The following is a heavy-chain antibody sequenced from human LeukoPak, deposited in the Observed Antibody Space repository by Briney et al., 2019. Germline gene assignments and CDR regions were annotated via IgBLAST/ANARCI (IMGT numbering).Heavy chain of an antibody. Sequence: PSETLSLTCTVSGYSISSGYYWGWIRQPPGKGLEWIGSIYHSGSTYYNPSLKSRVTISVDTSKNQFSLKLSSVTAADTAVYYCARDLGYSSGWGIDYWGQGTLVTVSS. V-gene: IGHV4-38-2*02. D-gene: IGHD6-19*01. CDR2: IYHSGST. CDR3: ARDLGYSSGWGIDY. CDR1: GYSISSGYY. J-gene: IGHJ4*02.